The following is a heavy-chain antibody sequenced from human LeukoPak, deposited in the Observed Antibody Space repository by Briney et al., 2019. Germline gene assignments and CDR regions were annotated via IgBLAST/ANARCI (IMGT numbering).Heavy chain of an antibody. D-gene: IGHD2-21*02. V-gene: IGHV3-48*02. Sequence: GGSLRLSCAASGFTFSSYSMNWVRQAPGKGLEWVSYISTSSSTIYYADSVKGRFTISRDDAKNSLYLQMNSLRDEDTAVYYCARGPSVVVSAPLPNFDFWGQGTLVTVSS. CDR2: ISTSSSTI. CDR3: ARGPSVVVSAPLPNFDF. J-gene: IGHJ4*02. CDR1: GFTFSSYS.